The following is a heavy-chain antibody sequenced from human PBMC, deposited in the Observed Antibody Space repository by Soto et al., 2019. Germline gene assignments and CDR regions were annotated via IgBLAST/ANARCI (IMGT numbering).Heavy chain of an antibody. CDR2: IRSKAYGGTT. CDR1: GFTFGDYA. CDR3: TRKVATIGRAFDY. V-gene: IGHV3-49*03. J-gene: IGHJ4*02. Sequence: GGSLRLSCTASGFTFGDYAMSWFRQAPGKGLEWVGFIRSKAYGGTTEYAASVKGRFTISRDDSKSIAYLQMNSLKTEDTAVYYCTRKVATIGRAFDYWGQGTLVTVSS. D-gene: IGHD5-12*01.